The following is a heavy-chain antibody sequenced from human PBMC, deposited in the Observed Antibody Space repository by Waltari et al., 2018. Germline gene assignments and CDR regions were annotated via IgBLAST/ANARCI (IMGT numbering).Heavy chain of an antibody. CDR1: GLTFSIFA. V-gene: IGHV3-23*01. J-gene: IGHJ4*02. D-gene: IGHD3-16*01. CDR2: ISNSGGDT. Sequence: QLLESGGGLVQPGGSLRLSCSDSGLTFSIFAMSWVRQAPGRGLGVVSGISNSGGDTYYTDSVKGRFTISRDNSKKTLYLQMNSLRVEDTAVYYCAKDHGVAYWGQGILVTVSS. CDR3: AKDHGVAY.